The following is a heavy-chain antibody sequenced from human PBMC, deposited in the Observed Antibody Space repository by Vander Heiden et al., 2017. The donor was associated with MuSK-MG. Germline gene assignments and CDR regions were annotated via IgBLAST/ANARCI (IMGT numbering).Heavy chain of an antibody. CDR2: IRSKANSYAT. D-gene: IGHD2-21*01. Sequence: VQLVSSGVCLVQTRAYLTRPCEASRLPSIASAMHWVRKASGKGLEWVGRIRSKANSYATAYAASVKGRFTISRDDSNNTAYLQMNSLKTEDTAVYYCTSGRGPDLRYFDAFDIWGQGTMVTVSS. V-gene: IGHV3-73*01. J-gene: IGHJ3*02. CDR1: RLPSIASA. CDR3: TSGRGPDLRYFDAFDI.